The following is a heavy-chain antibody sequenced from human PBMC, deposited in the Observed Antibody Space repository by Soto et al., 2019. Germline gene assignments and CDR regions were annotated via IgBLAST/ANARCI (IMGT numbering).Heavy chain of an antibody. J-gene: IGHJ5*01. V-gene: IGHV3-21*06. D-gene: IGHD2-2*01. CDR3: ARDPSEGRVGNWFES. CDR1: GFAFSGST. CDR2: ISSSTSYV. Sequence: GGSLRLSCAGSGFAFSGSTIHWVRQAPGKGLEWVASISSSTSYVYYADSVKGRFSTSRDNAKNILYLEMYGLRTEDTAVYYCARDPSEGRVGNWFESWGQGTLVTVSS.